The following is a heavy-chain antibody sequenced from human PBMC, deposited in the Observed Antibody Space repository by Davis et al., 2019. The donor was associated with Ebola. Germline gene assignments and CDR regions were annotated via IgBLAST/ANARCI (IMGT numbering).Heavy chain of an antibody. J-gene: IGHJ5*02. V-gene: IGHV4-59*01. CDR1: GGSISSYY. CDR2: IHYSGST. CDR3: ARSLTTRDLNWFDP. D-gene: IGHD4-11*01. Sequence: SETLSLTCTASGGSISSYYWTWIRQPPGQGLDWIGSIHYSGSTNYNSSLTSRVTISVDTSKNQFSLKLRSVTAADTAVYYCARSLTTRDLNWFDPWGQGTLVTVSS.